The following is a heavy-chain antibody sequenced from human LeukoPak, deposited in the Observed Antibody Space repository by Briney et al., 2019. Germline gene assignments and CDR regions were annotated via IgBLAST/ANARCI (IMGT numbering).Heavy chain of an antibody. Sequence: GASEKVSCKASGGTFSSYAITWVRQAPGQGREWMGGIIPIFGTANYAQKFQGRVTITADESTSTAYMELSSLRSEDTAVYYCARVYRFLEWSDAFDIWGQGTMVTVSS. V-gene: IGHV1-69*13. CDR3: ARVYRFLEWSDAFDI. CDR2: IIPIFGTA. J-gene: IGHJ3*02. CDR1: GGTFSSYA. D-gene: IGHD3-3*01.